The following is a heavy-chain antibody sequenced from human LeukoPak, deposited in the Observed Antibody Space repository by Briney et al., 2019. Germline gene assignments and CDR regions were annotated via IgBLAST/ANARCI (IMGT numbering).Heavy chain of an antibody. CDR1: GYTFTSYG. CDR2: ISTYNGNT. Sequence: ASVKVSCKASGYTFTSYGISWVRQAPGQGLEWMGWISTYNGNTNYAQKLQGRVTMTTDTSTSTAYMELRSLRSNDTAVYYCAREEYSSPPADYWGQGTLVTVSS. D-gene: IGHD6-6*01. CDR3: AREEYSSPPADY. J-gene: IGHJ4*02. V-gene: IGHV1-18*01.